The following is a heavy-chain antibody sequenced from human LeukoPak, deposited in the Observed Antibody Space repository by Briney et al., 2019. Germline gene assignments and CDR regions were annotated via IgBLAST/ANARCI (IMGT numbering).Heavy chain of an antibody. Sequence: PGGSLRLSCAASGFTFDDYAMHWVRQAPGKGLEWVSLIGWDGGSTYYADSVKGRFTISRDNSKNSLYLQMNSLRAEDTALYYCAKDLRVYGLSQNYYGMDVWGQGTTVTVSS. D-gene: IGHD5/OR15-5a*01. V-gene: IGHV3-43D*03. CDR2: IGWDGGST. CDR3: AKDLRVYGLSQNYYGMDV. J-gene: IGHJ6*02. CDR1: GFTFDDYA.